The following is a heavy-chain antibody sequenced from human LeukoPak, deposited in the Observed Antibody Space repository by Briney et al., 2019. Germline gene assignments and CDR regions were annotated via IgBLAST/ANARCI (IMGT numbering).Heavy chain of an antibody. D-gene: IGHD3-3*01. J-gene: IGHJ4*02. CDR3: ARDRNDFWSGYYRDFDY. CDR2: IKQDGSEK. Sequence: GGSLRLSCAASGFTFSSYWMSWVRQAPGKGLDWVANIKQDGSEKYYVDSVKGRFTISRDNAKNSLYLQMNSLRAEDTAVYYCARDRNDFWSGYYRDFDYWGQGTLVTVSS. V-gene: IGHV3-7*01. CDR1: GFTFSSYW.